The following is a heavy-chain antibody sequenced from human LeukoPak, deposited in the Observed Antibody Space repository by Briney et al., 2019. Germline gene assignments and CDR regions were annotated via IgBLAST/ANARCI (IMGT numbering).Heavy chain of an antibody. J-gene: IGHJ4*02. Sequence: AETLSLTCAVSGYSISSGYHWAWIRQPPGKGLEWIGSIHRSGSTYYNLSLKSRVTISLDTSKNQFSLRLTSVTAADTAVYYCGRIDWAPDYWGQGTLVTVSS. CDR3: GRIDWAPDY. CDR1: GYSISSGYH. V-gene: IGHV4-38-2*01. D-gene: IGHD2-21*01. CDR2: IHRSGST.